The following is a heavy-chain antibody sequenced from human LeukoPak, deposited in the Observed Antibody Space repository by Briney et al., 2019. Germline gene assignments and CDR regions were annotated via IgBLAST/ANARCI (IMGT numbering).Heavy chain of an antibody. CDR1: GDSISNYY. CDR3: ARGMDWYYFED. J-gene: IGHJ4*02. V-gene: IGHV4-59*01. Sequence: KASETLSLTCTVSGDSISNYYWAWIRQPPGKGLQWIGYMFYRGGTNFNPSLNYNPSLKSRVTISADTSKNQVSLKLNSVTAADTAVYYCARGMDWYYFEDWGQGTLVTVSS. CDR2: MFYRGGTNFNPSL. D-gene: IGHD2-21*01.